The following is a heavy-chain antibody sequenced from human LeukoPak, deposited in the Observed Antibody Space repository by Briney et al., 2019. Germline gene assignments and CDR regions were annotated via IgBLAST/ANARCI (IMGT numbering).Heavy chain of an antibody. Sequence: PGEPLRHPCAASGFTLSYFPMLWVGPAPGKGLVWFVDISVHTPRRTYNVDSVKGRFTISRDNSMDTLYLQMNSLRAEHTALYYCARESGTWEALLWGHPWGQRILVTVSS. CDR1: GFTLSYFP. D-gene: IGHD1-26*01. CDR3: ARESGTWEALLWGHP. J-gene: IGHJ5*02. V-gene: IGHV3-23*01. CDR2: ISVHTPRRT.